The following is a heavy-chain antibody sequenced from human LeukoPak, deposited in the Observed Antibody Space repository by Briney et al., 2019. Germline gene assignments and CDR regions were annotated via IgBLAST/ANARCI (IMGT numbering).Heavy chain of an antibody. Sequence: GPSVKVSSTASGYTFTSFDINSVRQATGQGLEWRGWMNPNSGHTGYAQKFQSRVTMTRSTSISTAYMERSSLRSEDTAVYYCARATVTTKNWYFDLWGRGTLVTVSS. V-gene: IGHV1-8*01. J-gene: IGHJ2*01. CDR3: ARATVTTKNWYFDL. CDR2: MNPNSGHT. CDR1: GYTFTSFD. D-gene: IGHD4-17*01.